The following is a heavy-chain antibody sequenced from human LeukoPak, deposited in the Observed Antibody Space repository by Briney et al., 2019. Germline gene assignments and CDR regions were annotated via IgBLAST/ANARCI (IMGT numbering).Heavy chain of an antibody. CDR2: IKQDGSEK. J-gene: IGHJ4*02. CDR1: GFTFSNAW. D-gene: IGHD6-13*01. V-gene: IGHV3-7*01. CDR3: ARATIAAGTNFDY. Sequence: GGSLRLSCAASGFTFSNAWMSWVRQAPGKGLEWVANIKQDGSEKYYVDSVKGRFTISRDNAKNSLYLQMNSLRAEDTAVYYCARATIAAGTNFDYWGQGTLVTVSS.